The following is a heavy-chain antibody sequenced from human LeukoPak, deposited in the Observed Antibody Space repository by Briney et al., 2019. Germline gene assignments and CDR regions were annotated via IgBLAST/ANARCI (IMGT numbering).Heavy chain of an antibody. J-gene: IGHJ3*02. CDR2: IYYSGST. CDR3: ARHSLGEPDAFDI. D-gene: IGHD3-16*01. Sequence: SEALSLTCTVSGGSISSYYWSWIRQPPGKGLEWIGYIYYSGSTNYNPSLKSRVTISVDTSKNQFSLKLSSVTAADTAVYYCARHSLGEPDAFDIWGQGTMVTVSS. V-gene: IGHV4-59*08. CDR1: GGSISSYY.